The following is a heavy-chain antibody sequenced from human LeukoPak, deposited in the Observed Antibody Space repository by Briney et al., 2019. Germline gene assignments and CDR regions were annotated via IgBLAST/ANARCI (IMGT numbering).Heavy chain of an antibody. V-gene: IGHV3-30*04. CDR3: ASIRMGAAAGYDPYYFDY. CDR1: GFTFSNYI. J-gene: IGHJ4*02. CDR2: VLEDGSYQ. D-gene: IGHD6-13*01. Sequence: GGSLRLSCAASGFTFSNYIMHWVRQAPGKGLDWVAVVLEDGSYQYYADSVKGRFTISRDNSKNTLFLQMNSLRAEDTAVYYCASIRMGAAAGYDPYYFDYWGQGTLVTVSS.